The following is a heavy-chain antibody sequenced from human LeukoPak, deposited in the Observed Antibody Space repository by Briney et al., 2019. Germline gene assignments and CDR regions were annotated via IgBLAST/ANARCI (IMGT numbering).Heavy chain of an antibody. V-gene: IGHV3-23*01. CDR2: ISDSGSGT. CDR3: ARDIPLFGEFDH. J-gene: IGHJ5*02. D-gene: IGHD3-10*02. Sequence: GGSLRLSCATSGFTFGNYAMDWVRQAPGKGLEWVSAISDSGSGTYYADSVKGRFAISRDHSKNTLYLHMHSLRVEDTAVYYCARDIPLFGEFDHWGQGSLVIVSS. CDR1: GFTFGNYA.